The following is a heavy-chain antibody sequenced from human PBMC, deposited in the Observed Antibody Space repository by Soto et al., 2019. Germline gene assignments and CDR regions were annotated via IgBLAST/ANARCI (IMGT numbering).Heavy chain of an antibody. CDR3: ARDLPGVYVWVLQTSDAFDI. CDR1: GYTFTSYG. Sequence: GASVKVSCKASGYTFTSYGISWVRQAPGQGLEWMGWISAYNGNTNYAQKLQGRVTMTTDTSTSTAYMELRSLRSDDTAVYYCARDLPGVYVWVLQTSDAFDIWGQGTIVTVSS. J-gene: IGHJ3*02. CDR2: ISAYNGNT. D-gene: IGHD3-16*01. V-gene: IGHV1-18*04.